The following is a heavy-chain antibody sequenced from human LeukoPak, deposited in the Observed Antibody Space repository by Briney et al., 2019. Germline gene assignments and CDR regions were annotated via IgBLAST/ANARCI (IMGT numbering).Heavy chain of an antibody. Sequence: ASVKVSCKASGYTFTGYYMHWVRQAPGQGLEWMGWINPNSGGTNYAQKFQGRVTMTRDTSISTAYMELRSLRSDDTAVYFCARDLAVVTAFGQHAFDMWGQGTMVTVSS. D-gene: IGHD2-21*02. V-gene: IGHV1-2*02. J-gene: IGHJ3*02. CDR3: ARDLAVVTAFGQHAFDM. CDR2: INPNSGGT. CDR1: GYTFTGYY.